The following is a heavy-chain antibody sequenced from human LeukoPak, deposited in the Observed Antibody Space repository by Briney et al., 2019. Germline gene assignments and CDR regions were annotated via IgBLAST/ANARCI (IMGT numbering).Heavy chain of an antibody. J-gene: IGHJ4*02. D-gene: IGHD2/OR15-2a*01. Sequence: GGSLRLSCTASGFTFSVSWMHWVRQAPGKGLVWVSVIKSDGSGTTYADSVKGRFTISRDNAKNTVYLQMNSLRADDTAMYYCAKDYFGSIDYWGQETLVTVSS. CDR2: IKSDGSGT. V-gene: IGHV3-74*01. CDR3: AKDYFGSIDY. CDR1: GFTFSVSW.